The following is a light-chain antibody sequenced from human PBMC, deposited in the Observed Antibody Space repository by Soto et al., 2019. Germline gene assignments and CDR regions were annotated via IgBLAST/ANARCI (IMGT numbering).Light chain of an antibody. CDR1: TSNIGADYD. Sequence: QSVLGQPPSVSGAPGQRVTISCSGTTSNIGADYDVQWYRQPPGTAPKLLIHGNTNRPSGVPDRFSGSKSGTSASLAITGLQSEDEGDYHCQSYDSGLRGYVFGRGTKVTVL. V-gene: IGLV1-40*01. CDR3: QSYDSGLRGYV. CDR2: GNT. J-gene: IGLJ1*01.